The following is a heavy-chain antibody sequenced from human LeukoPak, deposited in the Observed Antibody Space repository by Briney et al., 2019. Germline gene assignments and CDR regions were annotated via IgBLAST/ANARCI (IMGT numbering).Heavy chain of an antibody. V-gene: IGHV7-4-1*02. D-gene: IGHD5-18*01. Sequence: GASVKVSCKASEYAFTSYAMNWVRQAPGQGLEWMGWINTNTGNPTYAQGFTGRFVFSLDTSVSTAYLQISSLKAEDTAVYYCAREETDTAMVSKGLLDWFDPWGQGTLVTVSS. CDR1: EYAFTSYA. CDR2: INTNTGNP. J-gene: IGHJ5*02. CDR3: AREETDTAMVSKGLLDWFDP.